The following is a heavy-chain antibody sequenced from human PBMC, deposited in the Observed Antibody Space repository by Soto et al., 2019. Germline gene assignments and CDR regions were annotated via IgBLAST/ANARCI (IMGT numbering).Heavy chain of an antibody. J-gene: IGHJ5*02. D-gene: IGHD3-22*01. Sequence: SETLSLTCAVSGGSISSSNWWSWVRQPPGKGLEWIGEIYHSGSTNYNPSLKSRVTISVDTSKNQFSLKLSSVTAADTAVYYCARQGYDIPHWFDPWGQGTLVTVSS. CDR3: ARQGYDIPHWFDP. CDR1: GGSISSSNW. V-gene: IGHV4-4*02. CDR2: IYHSGST.